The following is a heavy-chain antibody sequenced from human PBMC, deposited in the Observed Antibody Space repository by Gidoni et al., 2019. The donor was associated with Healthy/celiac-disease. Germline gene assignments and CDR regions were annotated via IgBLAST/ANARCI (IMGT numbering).Heavy chain of an antibody. J-gene: IGHJ4*02. V-gene: IGHV1-46*01. D-gene: IGHD1-26*01. CDR2: INPSGGST. Sequence: QVQLVQSGAEVKKPGASVKVSCKASGYTFTSYYMHWVRQAPGQGLEWMGIINPSGGSTSYAQKFQGRVTMTRDTSTSTVYMELSSLRSEDTAVYYRARKGGSYHFDYWGQGTLVTVSS. CDR1: GYTFTSYY. CDR3: ARKGGSYHFDY.